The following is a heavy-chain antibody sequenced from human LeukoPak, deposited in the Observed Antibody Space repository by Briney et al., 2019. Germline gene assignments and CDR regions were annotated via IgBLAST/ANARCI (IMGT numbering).Heavy chain of an antibody. D-gene: IGHD6-13*01. CDR3: ARQQLPDGTYYFDY. CDR2: IHYSGHT. Sequence: SETLSLTCTVSGGSISNYYWSWIRRPPGKELEWIAYIHYSGHTNYNPSLKSRVTISLDTSKNQFSLKLTSVTAADTALYYCARQQLPDGTYYFDYWGQGTLVTVSS. CDR1: GGSISNYY. V-gene: IGHV4-59*01. J-gene: IGHJ4*02.